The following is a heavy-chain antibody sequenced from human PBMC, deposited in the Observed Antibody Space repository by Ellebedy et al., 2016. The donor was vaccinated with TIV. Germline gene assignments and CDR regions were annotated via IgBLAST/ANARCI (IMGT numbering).Heavy chain of an antibody. CDR3: ARFTSDYSGDWFGRAFDH. J-gene: IGHJ4*02. V-gene: IGHV5-51*01. Sequence: GESLKISCKGSGYSFTNYWIGWVRQMPGKGLEWMGIIHPGDSETRYSPSFQGQVTISGDTSISTAYLQWSSLKASDTAMYYCARFTSDYSGDWFGRAFDHWGQGTLVIVSS. CDR1: GYSFTNYW. D-gene: IGHD2-21*02. CDR2: IHPGDSET.